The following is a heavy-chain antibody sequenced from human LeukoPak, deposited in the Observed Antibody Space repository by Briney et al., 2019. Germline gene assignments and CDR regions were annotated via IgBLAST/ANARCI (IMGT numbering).Heavy chain of an antibody. CDR1: GFTFISHA. J-gene: IGHJ4*02. Sequence: GRSLILSCAASGFTFISHAMHWVRQAPGKGLEWVAVILYDGSNKYYADSVKGRFTISRDNSENTLDLQMNSLRAEDTAVYYCARDPRVDLTVGVYYFDYWGQGALVTVSS. D-gene: IGHD3-22*01. V-gene: IGHV3-30*04. CDR3: ARDPRVDLTVGVYYFDY. CDR2: ILYDGSNK.